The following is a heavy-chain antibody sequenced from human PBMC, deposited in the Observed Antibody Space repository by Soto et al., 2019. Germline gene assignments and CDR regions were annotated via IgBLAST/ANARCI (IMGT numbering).Heavy chain of an antibody. CDR1: GFTFSSNS. J-gene: IGHJ4*02. Sequence: EVQLLESGGGLVQPGGSLRLSCAASGFTFSSNSMSWVRQAPGKGLEWVSSISGSGGNTYYADSVKGRFTISRDNSKNALYLQLNSLRAEDTAVYYLDKVVSRPRPGLGSFDSWGQGTLVTVSS. D-gene: IGHD2-2*01. CDR2: ISGSGGNT. CDR3: DKVVSRPRPGLGSFDS. V-gene: IGHV3-23*01.